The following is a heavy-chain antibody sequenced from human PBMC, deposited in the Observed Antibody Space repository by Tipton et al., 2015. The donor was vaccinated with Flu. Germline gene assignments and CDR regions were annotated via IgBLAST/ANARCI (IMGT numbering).Heavy chain of an antibody. Sequence: QLVQSGTEVKKPGASVKVSCKASGYTFTGYYMHWVRKAPGQGLEWMGWINPNSGGTNYAQKFQGRVTMTRDTYISTAYMELSRLRSDDTAVYYCARGGVVPAADDAFDIWGQGTMVTVSS. CDR3: ARGGVVPAADDAFDI. CDR1: GYTFTGYY. V-gene: IGHV1-2*02. CDR2: INPNSGGT. J-gene: IGHJ3*02. D-gene: IGHD2-2*01.